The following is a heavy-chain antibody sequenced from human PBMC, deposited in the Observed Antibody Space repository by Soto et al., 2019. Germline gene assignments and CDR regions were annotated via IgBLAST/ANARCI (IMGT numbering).Heavy chain of an antibody. CDR3: ARVRSWYYYYGMDV. J-gene: IGHJ6*02. CDR2: IYHSGST. CDR1: GGSISSSNW. Sequence: SETLSLTCAVSGGSISSSNWWSWVRQPPGKGLEWIGEIYHSGSTNYNPSLKSRVTISVDKSKNQFSLKLSSVTAADTAVYYCARVRSWYYYYGMDVWGQGTTVTVS. V-gene: IGHV4-4*02. D-gene: IGHD6-13*01.